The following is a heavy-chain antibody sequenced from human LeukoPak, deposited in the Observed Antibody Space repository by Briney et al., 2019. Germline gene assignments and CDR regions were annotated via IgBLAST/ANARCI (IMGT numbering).Heavy chain of an antibody. CDR1: GYTFTSYD. J-gene: IGHJ4*02. Sequence: ASVKVSCKASGYTFTSYDINWVRQATGQGLEWMGWMNPNSGNTGYAQKFQGRVTMTRNTSISTAYMELSSLRSEDTAVYYCAKDWERLLWFGRGAGPLDYWGQGTLVTVSS. V-gene: IGHV1-8*01. CDR2: MNPNSGNT. CDR3: AKDWERLLWFGRGAGPLDY. D-gene: IGHD3-10*01.